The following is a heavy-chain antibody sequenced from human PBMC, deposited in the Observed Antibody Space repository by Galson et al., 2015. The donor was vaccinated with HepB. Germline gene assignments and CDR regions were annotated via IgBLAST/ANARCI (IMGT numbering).Heavy chain of an antibody. J-gene: IGHJ6*02. CDR3: ARDLGNGHPYYYYGMDV. V-gene: IGHV4-59*01. CDR1: GGSISGYY. Sequence: ETLSLTCTVSGGSISGYYWSWIRQPPGKGLEWIGYISHSGTTNYNPSVKSRVTISVETSKNQFSLKLSSVTAADTAVYYCARDLGNGHPYYYYGMDVWGQGTTVTVSS. D-gene: IGHD4-23*01. CDR2: ISHSGTT.